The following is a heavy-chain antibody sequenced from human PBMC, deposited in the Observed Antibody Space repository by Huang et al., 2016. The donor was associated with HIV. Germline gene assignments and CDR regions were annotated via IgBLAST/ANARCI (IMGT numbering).Heavy chain of an antibody. CDR3: AMSLRYQYDSRSYWGRYFDY. V-gene: IGHV1-69*01. Sequence: QVQLEQSGPAVRKPGSSVKVSCQASGGSFSDQIISWVRQAPGQRFEWLGCIIPLFGAAADAQEFKGRVTMTADESTATIYMELNSLTSEDTAVYYCAMSLRYQYDSRSYWGRYFDYWGQGTLVTVSS. CDR1: GGSFSDQI. D-gene: IGHD3-16*01. CDR2: IIPLFGAA. J-gene: IGHJ4*02.